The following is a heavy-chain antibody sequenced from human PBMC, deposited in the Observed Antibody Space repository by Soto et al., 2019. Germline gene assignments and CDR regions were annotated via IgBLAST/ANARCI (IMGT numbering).Heavy chain of an antibody. CDR1: GGSFSGYY. V-gene: IGHV4-34*01. CDR2: INHSGST. Sequence: SETLSLTCAVYGGSFSGYYWSWIRQPPGKGLEWIGEINHSGSTNYNPSLKSRVTISVDTSKNQFSLNLSSVTAADTAVYYCATVFTYCGGGCFGLDPWGQGTLVTVSS. CDR3: ATVFTYCGGGCFGLDP. D-gene: IGHD2-21*02. J-gene: IGHJ5*02.